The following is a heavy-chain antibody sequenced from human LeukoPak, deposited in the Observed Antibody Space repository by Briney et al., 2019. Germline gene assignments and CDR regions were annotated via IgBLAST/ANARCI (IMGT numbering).Heavy chain of an antibody. J-gene: IGHJ4*02. CDR3: ARGAQLSDY. D-gene: IGHD5-18*01. V-gene: IGHV3-64*01. CDR2: IGPDGGTT. CDR1: GFTFYTYG. Sequence: GGSLRLSCAASGFTFYTYGMHWVRQAPGKGLEYVSGIGPDGGTTYYAKSVKGRFTIARDNSKSMVYLQMGSLTADDMAVYYCARGAQLSDYWGQGTLVTVSS.